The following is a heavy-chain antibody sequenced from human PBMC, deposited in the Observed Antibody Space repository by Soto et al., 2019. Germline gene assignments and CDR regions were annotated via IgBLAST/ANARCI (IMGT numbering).Heavy chain of an antibody. CDR2: ISAYNGRT. D-gene: IGHD2-2*01. Sequence: QVQLVQSGAEVKKPGASVKVSCQASGYNFSSNGISWVRQAPGQGLEWVGWISAYNGRTKYAQKFQGRVTMTTDTSTATDYMELRSLRSDDTAVYYWARDPCKDRLLPAACYFYYMDDWGKGTTVTVSS. V-gene: IGHV1-18*01. CDR1: GYNFSSNG. J-gene: IGHJ6*03. CDR3: ARDPCKDRLLPAACYFYYMDD.